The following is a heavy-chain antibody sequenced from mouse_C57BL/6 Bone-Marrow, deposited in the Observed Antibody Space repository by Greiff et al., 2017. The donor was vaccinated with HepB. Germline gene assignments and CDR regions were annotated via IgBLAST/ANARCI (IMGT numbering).Heavy chain of an antibody. CDR3: ARPDYYGSSKAMDY. D-gene: IGHD1-1*01. V-gene: IGHV1-81*01. Sequence: QVQLQQSGAELARPGASVKLSCKASGYTFTSYGISWVKQRTGQGLEWIGEIYPRSGNTYYNEKFKGKATLTADKSSSTAYMELRSLTSEDSAVYFCARPDYYGSSKAMDYWGQGTSVTVSS. CDR1: GYTFTSYG. J-gene: IGHJ4*01. CDR2: IYPRSGNT.